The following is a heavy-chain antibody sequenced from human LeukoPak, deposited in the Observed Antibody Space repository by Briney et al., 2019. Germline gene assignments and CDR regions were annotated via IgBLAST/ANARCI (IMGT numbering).Heavy chain of an antibody. V-gene: IGHV1-69*13. CDR1: GGTFSSYA. D-gene: IGHD1-14*01. Sequence: ASVKVSCKASGGTFSSYAISWVRQAPGQGLEWMGGIIPIFGTANYAQKFQGRVTITADESTSTAYMELSSLRSEDTAVYYCARDPTNRPPYYYYMDVWGKGTTVTVSS. CDR3: ARDPTNRPPYYYYMDV. J-gene: IGHJ6*03. CDR2: IIPIFGTA.